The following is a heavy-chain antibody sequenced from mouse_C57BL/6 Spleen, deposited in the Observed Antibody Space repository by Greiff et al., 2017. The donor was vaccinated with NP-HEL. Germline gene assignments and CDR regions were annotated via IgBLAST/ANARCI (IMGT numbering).Heavy chain of an antibody. CDR3: ARGGWDYYAMDY. CDR2: IYPRSGNT. J-gene: IGHJ4*01. D-gene: IGHD3-3*01. V-gene: IGHV1-81*01. Sequence: QVQLKQSGAELARPGASVKLSCKASGYTFTSYGISWVKQRTGQGLEWIGEIYPRSGNTYYNEKFKGKATLTADKSSSTAYMELRSLTSEDSAVYFCARGGWDYYAMDYWGQGTSVTVSS. CDR1: GYTFTSYG.